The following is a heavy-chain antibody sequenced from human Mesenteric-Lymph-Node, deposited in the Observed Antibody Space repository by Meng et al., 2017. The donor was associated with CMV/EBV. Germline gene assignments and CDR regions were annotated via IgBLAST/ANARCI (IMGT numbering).Heavy chain of an antibody. V-gene: IGHV4-34*01. J-gene: IGHJ4*02. D-gene: IGHD4-23*01. Sequence: QVPLQQWGAGPLKPSETLSLTCAVYGGSFSGYYWSWIRQPPGKGLEWIGEINHSGSTNYNPSLKSRVTISVDTSKNQFSLKLSSVTAADTAVYYCARHQRWLKSEGGFNYWGQGTLVTVSS. CDR2: INHSGST. CDR3: ARHQRWLKSEGGFNY. CDR1: GGSFSGYY.